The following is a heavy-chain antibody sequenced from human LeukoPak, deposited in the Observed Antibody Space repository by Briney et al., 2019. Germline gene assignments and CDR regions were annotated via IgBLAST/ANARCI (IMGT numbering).Heavy chain of an antibody. J-gene: IGHJ4*02. V-gene: IGHV3-15*01. CDR2: IKSKTDGGTT. Sequence: NTGGSLRLSCAASGFTFSNAWMSWVRQAPGKGLEWVGRIKSKTDGGTTDYAAPVKGRFTISRDDSKNTLYLQMNSLKTEDTAVYYCTTGDSSGYPAYYFDYWGQGTLVTVSS. CDR3: TTGDSSGYPAYYFDY. D-gene: IGHD3-22*01. CDR1: GFTFSNAW.